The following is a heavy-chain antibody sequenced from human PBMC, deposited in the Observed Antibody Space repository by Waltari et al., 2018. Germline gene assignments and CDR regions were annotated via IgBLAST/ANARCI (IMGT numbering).Heavy chain of an antibody. D-gene: IGHD6-6*01. Sequence: QVQLQESGPGLVKPSQTLSLTCTVSGGSISSGGYSWSWIRQHPGKGLEWIGYIYYSGSTYYNPSLKSRVTISVDTSKNQFSLKLSSVTAADTAVYYCARQRIAARLFAFDIWGQGTMVTVSS. CDR1: GGSISSGGYS. CDR3: ARQRIAARLFAFDI. CDR2: IYYSGST. V-gene: IGHV4-31*03. J-gene: IGHJ3*02.